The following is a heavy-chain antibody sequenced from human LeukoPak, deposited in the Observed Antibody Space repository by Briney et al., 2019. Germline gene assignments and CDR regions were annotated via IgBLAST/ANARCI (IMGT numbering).Heavy chain of an antibody. CDR1: GFTFNSAW. Sequence: PGGSLRLSCGASGFTFNSAWMNWVRQAPGKGLEWVARTKGKIDGGTTGYAAPVKGRFTVSRDDSKNTLYLQMNSLRTEDTALYYCSTAGYCTNGVCYALDYWGQGTLVTVSS. V-gene: IGHV3-15*01. CDR3: STAGYCTNGVCYALDY. CDR2: TKGKIDGGTT. D-gene: IGHD2-8*01. J-gene: IGHJ4*02.